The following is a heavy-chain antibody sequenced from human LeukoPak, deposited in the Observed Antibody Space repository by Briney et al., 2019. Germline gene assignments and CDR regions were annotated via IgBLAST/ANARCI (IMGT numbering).Heavy chain of an antibody. Sequence: SETLSLTCNVSGYSISSGYYWGWIRQPPGKGLEWIASIYHSGISYYNPSFQSRVTISLDMSKNQFSLDLRSLTAADTALYYCTRSYFTVAIDYRGQGTRVTVSS. J-gene: IGHJ4*02. CDR1: GYSISSGYY. V-gene: IGHV4-38-2*02. D-gene: IGHD2/OR15-2a*01. CDR2: IYHSGIS. CDR3: TRSYFTVAIDY.